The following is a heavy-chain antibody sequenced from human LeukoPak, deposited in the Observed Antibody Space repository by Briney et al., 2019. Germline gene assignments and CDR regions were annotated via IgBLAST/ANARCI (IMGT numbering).Heavy chain of an antibody. CDR2: IWYDGSNK. CDR3: ASLEPPFDY. J-gene: IGHJ4*02. D-gene: IGHD3-3*01. Sequence: PGGSLRLSCAASGFTFSSYGMHWVRQAPGKGLEWVAVIWYDGSNKYYADSVKGRFTISRDNSKNTLYLQINSLRAEDTAVYYCASLEPPFDYWGQGTLVTVSS. V-gene: IGHV3-33*01. CDR1: GFTFSSYG.